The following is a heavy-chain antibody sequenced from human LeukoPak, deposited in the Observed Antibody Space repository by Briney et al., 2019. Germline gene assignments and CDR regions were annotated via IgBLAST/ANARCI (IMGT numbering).Heavy chain of an antibody. CDR3: ARDFRYCSSTSCYFGSPFDY. J-gene: IGHJ4*02. V-gene: IGHV1-2*02. D-gene: IGHD2-2*01. CDR1: GYTFTGYY. CDR2: INPNSGGT. Sequence: ASVKVSCKTSGYTFTGYYMHWVRQAPGQGLEWMGWINPNSGGTNYAQKFQGRVTMTRDTSISTAYMELSRLRSDDTAVYYCARDFRYCSSTSCYFGSPFDYWGQGTLVTVCS.